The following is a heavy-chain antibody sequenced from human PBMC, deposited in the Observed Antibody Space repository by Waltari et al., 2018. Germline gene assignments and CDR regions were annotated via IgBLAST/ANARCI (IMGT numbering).Heavy chain of an antibody. J-gene: IGHJ6*02. D-gene: IGHD2-2*02. CDR1: GYTFTSYD. CDR2: MNPKLGNT. V-gene: IGHV1-8*01. CDR3: ARMNIVVVPAAIMGNYYYYYGMDV. Sequence: QVQLVQSGAEVKKPGASVKVSCKASGYTFTSYDINWVRQATGQGLEWMGWMNPKLGNTVYAQKFQGICTMTRNTSISTAYMELSSLRSEDTAVYYCARMNIVVVPAAIMGNYYYYYGMDVWGQGTTVTVSS.